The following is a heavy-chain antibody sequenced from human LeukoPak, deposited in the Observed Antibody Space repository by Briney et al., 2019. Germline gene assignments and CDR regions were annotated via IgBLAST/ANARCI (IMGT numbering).Heavy chain of an antibody. Sequence: GGSLRLSCAASGFTFSNYAMNWVRQAPGKGLERVSVITGSGGTTFYADSVKGRFTISRDNSKNTVFLQMNSLRAEDTAVYSCATAGGSSGSYPLIYWGQGILVTVSS. CDR1: GFTFSNYA. D-gene: IGHD6-19*01. CDR2: ITGSGGTT. J-gene: IGHJ4*02. CDR3: ATAGGSSGSYPLIY. V-gene: IGHV3-23*01.